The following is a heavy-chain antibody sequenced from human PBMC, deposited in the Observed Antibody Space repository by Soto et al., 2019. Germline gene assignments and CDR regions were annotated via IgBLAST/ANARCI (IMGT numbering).Heavy chain of an antibody. CDR1: GFTVRANY. J-gene: IGHJ4*02. V-gene: IGHV3-53*01. CDR2: IYSGGTT. CDR3: QGYGY. Sequence: EVQLVESGGGLIQPGGSLRLSCAVSGFTVRANYMSWVRQAPGKGLEWVSVIYSGGTTYYADSVKGRFIISRDISKNTLYLQMNILGADDTAVYYCQGYGYGGQGTLVTVSS. D-gene: IGHD5-12*01.